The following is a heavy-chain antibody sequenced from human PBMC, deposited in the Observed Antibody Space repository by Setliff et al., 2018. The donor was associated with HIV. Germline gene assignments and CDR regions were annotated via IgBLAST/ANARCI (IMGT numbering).Heavy chain of an antibody. Sequence: SETLSLTCTVSGGTISSHYWSWIRQPPGKGLEWIGYIYSTGSTNYNPSLKSRVTISVDTSKNQFSLQLSSVTAADTAVYYCARVQWDLLYVPDAFDIWGQGIMVTVSS. CDR2: IYSTGST. D-gene: IGHD1-26*01. CDR3: ARVQWDLLYVPDAFDI. CDR1: GGTISSHY. J-gene: IGHJ3*02. V-gene: IGHV4-59*11.